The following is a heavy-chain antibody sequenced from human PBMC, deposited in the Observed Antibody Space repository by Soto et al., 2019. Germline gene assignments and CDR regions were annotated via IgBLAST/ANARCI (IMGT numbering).Heavy chain of an antibody. CDR3: AKSRYSDSSGDFYDY. Sequence: SLRLSCAASAFTFNNYAMSWVRQAPGKGLEWVSGIGGSGRTTYYADSVKGRFTISRDNSNNTLSLQMNSLRAEDTAVYYCAKSRYSDSSGDFYDYWGQGTLVTVS. D-gene: IGHD3-22*01. CDR2: IGGSGRTT. CDR1: AFTFNNYA. V-gene: IGHV3-23*01. J-gene: IGHJ4*02.